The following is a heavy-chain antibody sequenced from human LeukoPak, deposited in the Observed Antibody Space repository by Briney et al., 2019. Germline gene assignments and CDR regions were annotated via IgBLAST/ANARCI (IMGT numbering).Heavy chain of an antibody. CDR1: GFTFSGSA. Sequence: GGSLRLSCAASGFTFSGSAMHWVRQASGKGLEWVGRIRSKANSYATAYAASVKGRFTISRDDPKNTLYLQMNSLKTEDTAVYYCTTDRAGHDYWGQGTLVTVSS. CDR3: TTDRAGHDY. D-gene: IGHD1-14*01. V-gene: IGHV3-73*01. J-gene: IGHJ4*02. CDR2: IRSKANSYAT.